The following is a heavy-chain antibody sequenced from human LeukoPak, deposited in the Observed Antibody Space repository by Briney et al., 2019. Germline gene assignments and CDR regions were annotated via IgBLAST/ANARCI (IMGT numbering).Heavy chain of an antibody. V-gene: IGHV1-18*01. CDR3: AGDPKGHAAGTSVY. CDR1: GYTFTSYG. D-gene: IGHD6-13*01. J-gene: IGHJ4*02. Sequence: ASVTVSCKASGYTFTSYGISWVRQAPGQGLEWMGWISAYNGNTNYAQKLQGRVTMTTDTSTSTAYMELRSLRSDDTAVYYCAGDPKGHAAGTSVYWGQGTLVTVSS. CDR2: ISAYNGNT.